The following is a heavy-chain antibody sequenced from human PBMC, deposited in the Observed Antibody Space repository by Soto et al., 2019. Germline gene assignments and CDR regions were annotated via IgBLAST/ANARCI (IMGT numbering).Heavy chain of an antibody. Sequence: QVQLVQSGAEVRQPASSVKVSCKTSGGTFSSYAISWVRQAPGQGLEWMGGIVPIVDTSTYAQKFQGRVTITADESTSTVYMELSRLRSDDTAVYHCVRVVAIPGYPATWGQGTLVTVSS. D-gene: IGHD5-12*01. CDR2: IVPIVDTS. CDR3: VRVVAIPGYPAT. J-gene: IGHJ5*02. CDR1: GGTFSSYA. V-gene: IGHV1-69*12.